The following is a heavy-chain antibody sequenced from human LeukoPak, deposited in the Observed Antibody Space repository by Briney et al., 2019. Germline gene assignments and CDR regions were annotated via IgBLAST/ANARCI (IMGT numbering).Heavy chain of an antibody. V-gene: IGHV3-20*04. D-gene: IGHD4-17*01. CDR2: INWNGGST. CDR3: ARGPTQTIPYYFDY. J-gene: IGHJ4*02. Sequence: GGSLRLSCAASGFTFRSYGLSWVRQAPGKGLEWVSGINWNGGSTGYADSVKGRFTISRDNAKNSLYLQMNSLRAEDTALYYCARGPTQTIPYYFDYWGQGTLVTVSS. CDR1: GFTFRSYG.